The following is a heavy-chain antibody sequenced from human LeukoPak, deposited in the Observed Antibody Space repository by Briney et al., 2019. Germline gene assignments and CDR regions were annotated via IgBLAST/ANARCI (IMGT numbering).Heavy chain of an antibody. CDR1: GYTFTGYY. V-gene: IGHV1-2*02. CDR3: ARVTYCTDGVCYTPFDY. D-gene: IGHD2-8*01. CDR2: INPNSGDT. J-gene: IGHJ4*02. Sequence: ASVKVSCKASGYTFTGYYIHWVRQAPGQGLEWMGWINPNSGDTNYAQKFQGRVTMTTDTSISTAYMELSRLRSDDTAVYYCARVTYCTDGVCYTPFDYWGQGTLVTVSS.